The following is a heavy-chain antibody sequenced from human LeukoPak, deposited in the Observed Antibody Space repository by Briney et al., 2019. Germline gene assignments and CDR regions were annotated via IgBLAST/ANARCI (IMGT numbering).Heavy chain of an antibody. CDR2: ISVYNGNT. CDR1: GYTFTSYY. CDR3: ARDQVRKSSLRLPDY. V-gene: IGHV1-18*04. Sequence: ASVKVSCKASGYTFTSYYMHWVRQAPGQGLEWMGWISVYNGNTNYAQKLQGRVTMTTDTSTSTAYMELRSLRSDDTAVYYCARDQVRKSSLRLPDYWGQGTLVTVSS. J-gene: IGHJ4*02. D-gene: IGHD5-12*01.